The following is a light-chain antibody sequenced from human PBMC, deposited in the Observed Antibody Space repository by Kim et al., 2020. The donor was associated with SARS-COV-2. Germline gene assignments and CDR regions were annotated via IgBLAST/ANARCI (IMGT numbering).Light chain of an antibody. CDR3: SSYAGSNIVV. Sequence: GQSVAISCTGTSSEVGGHNYVSWYQQHPGKAPKLLIYEVSERPSGVPDRFSGSKSGNTASLTVSGLQSEDEADYYCSSYAGSNIVVFGGGTQLTVL. V-gene: IGLV2-8*01. J-gene: IGLJ2*01. CDR2: EVS. CDR1: SSEVGGHNY.